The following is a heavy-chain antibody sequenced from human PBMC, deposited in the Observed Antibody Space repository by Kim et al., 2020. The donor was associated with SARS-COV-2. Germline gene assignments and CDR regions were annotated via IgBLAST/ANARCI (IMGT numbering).Heavy chain of an antibody. D-gene: IGHD4-17*01. CDR3: ARDVTVTYYYFDY. V-gene: IGHV4-34*01. J-gene: IGHJ4*02. Sequence: FHPSLKRRVTISVATSKTQFSLKLSSVTAADTAVYYCARDVTVTYYYFDYWGQGTLVTVSS.